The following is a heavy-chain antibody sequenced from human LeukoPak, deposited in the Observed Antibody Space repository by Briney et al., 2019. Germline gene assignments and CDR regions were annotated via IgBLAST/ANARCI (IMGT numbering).Heavy chain of an antibody. V-gene: IGHV4-34*01. CDR1: GGSFSGYY. Sequence: SETLSLTCAVYGGSFSGYYWSRIRQPPGKGLEWIGEINHSGSTNYNPSLKSRVTISVDTSKNQFSLKLSSVTAADTAVYYCARERYCSGGSCYSKNWFDPWGQGTLVTVSS. J-gene: IGHJ5*02. CDR3: ARERYCSGGSCYSKNWFDP. CDR2: INHSGST. D-gene: IGHD2-15*01.